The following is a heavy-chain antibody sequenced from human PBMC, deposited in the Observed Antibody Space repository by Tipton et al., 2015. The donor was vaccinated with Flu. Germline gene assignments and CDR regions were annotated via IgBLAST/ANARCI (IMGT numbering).Heavy chain of an antibody. CDR1: GYFISHGYY. CDR3: ARLSIGSGSYYYDY. V-gene: IGHV4-38-2*01. J-gene: IGHJ4*02. Sequence: LRLSCGVSGYFISHGYYWGWIRQPPGKGLEWIGNIYHSGNTDYTPSLRNRITISVDTSKNQFSLRLTSMTAADTAMYYCARLSIGSGSYYYDYWGRGALVTVSS. D-gene: IGHD3-10*01. CDR2: IYHSGNT.